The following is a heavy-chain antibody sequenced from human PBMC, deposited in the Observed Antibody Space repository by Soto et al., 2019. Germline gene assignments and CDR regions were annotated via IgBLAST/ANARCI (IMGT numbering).Heavy chain of an antibody. CDR1: GFTFKNYN. CDR3: GRDGSLLGLTR. CDR2: IGGTDNFT. J-gene: IGHJ4*02. Sequence: EVQLVESGGGLVKPGEYLRLSCVASGFTFKNYNMNWIRQAPGKGLEWVSSIGGTDNFTYYADSVKGRFSMSSDNAKSSLFRQMNSLRAEDTAVYFGGRDGSLLGLTRWGQGTLFTVSS. V-gene: IGHV3-21*01. D-gene: IGHD3-10*01.